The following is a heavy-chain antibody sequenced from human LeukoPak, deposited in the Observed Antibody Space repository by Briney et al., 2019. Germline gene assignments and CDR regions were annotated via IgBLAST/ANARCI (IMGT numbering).Heavy chain of an antibody. CDR3: ARDEYYCSGGSCYLH. J-gene: IGHJ4*02. Sequence: PGGSLRLSCAASGFAFGGYTMTWVRQAPGKGLEWVSSISDNSAYIYHADSLQGRFTTSRDNAKNSLFLQMSSLRADDTAVYYCARDEYYCSGGSCYLHWGQGTLVTVSS. D-gene: IGHD2-15*01. CDR1: GFAFGGYT. V-gene: IGHV3-21*01. CDR2: ISDNSAYI.